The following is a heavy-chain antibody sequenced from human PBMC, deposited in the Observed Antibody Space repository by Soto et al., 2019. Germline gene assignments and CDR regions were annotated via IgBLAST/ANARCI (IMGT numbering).Heavy chain of an antibody. CDR3: ARRGSGGIAVAGTSFDY. D-gene: IGHD6-19*01. CDR2: IYYSGST. CDR1: GGSISSSSYY. Sequence: PSETLSLTCTVSGGSISSSSYYWGWIRQPPGKGLEWIGNIYYSGSTYYNPSLKSRVTISVDTSKNQFSLKLRSVTAADTAVYYCARRGSGGIAVAGTSFDYWGQGTLVTVPQ. J-gene: IGHJ4*02. V-gene: IGHV4-39*01.